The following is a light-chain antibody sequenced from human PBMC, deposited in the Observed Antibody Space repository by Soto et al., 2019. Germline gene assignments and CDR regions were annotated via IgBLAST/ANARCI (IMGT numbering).Light chain of an antibody. Sequence: DIQMTHSPSSLSASVLYRVTITCRASQSISSYLNWYQQKPGKAPKLLIYAASSLQSGVPSRFSGSGSGTDFTLTISSLQPEDFATYYCQQSYSTPRTFGQGTKVDIK. CDR2: AAS. CDR1: QSISSY. J-gene: IGKJ1*01. V-gene: IGKV1-39*01. CDR3: QQSYSTPRT.